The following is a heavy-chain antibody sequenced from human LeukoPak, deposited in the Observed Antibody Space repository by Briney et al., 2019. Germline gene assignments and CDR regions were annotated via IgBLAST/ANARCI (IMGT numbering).Heavy chain of an antibody. Sequence: GGSLRLSCAVSGITLSNYGMSWVRQAPGKGLEWVAGISDSGGTTKYADSVKGRFTISRDNRKNTLYLQMNSLRAEDTAVYYCAKDPLSTVVSYFDYWGQGTLVTVSS. CDR2: ISDSGGTT. CDR1: GITLSNYG. CDR3: AKDPLSTVVSYFDY. J-gene: IGHJ4*02. D-gene: IGHD4-23*01. V-gene: IGHV3-23*01.